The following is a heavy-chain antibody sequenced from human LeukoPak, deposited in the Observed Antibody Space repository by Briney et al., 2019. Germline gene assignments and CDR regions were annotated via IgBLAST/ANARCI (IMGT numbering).Heavy chain of an antibody. CDR3: AKDPGAVIIGTMDRRKVAMD. CDR2: ISGSGGST. Sequence: GGSLRLSCAASGFTFSSYAMSCVRQAPGKGLEWVSAISGSGGSTYYADSVKGRFTISRDNSKNTLYLQMNSTKAEDKAVYYYAKDPGAVIIGTMDRRKVAMD. CDR1: GFTFSSYA. D-gene: IGHD1-7*01. V-gene: IGHV3-23*01. J-gene: IGHJ6*03.